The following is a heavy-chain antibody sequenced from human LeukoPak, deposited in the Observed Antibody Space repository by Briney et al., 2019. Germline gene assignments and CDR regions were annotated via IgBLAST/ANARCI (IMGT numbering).Heavy chain of an antibody. Sequence: SETLSLTCTVSGGSISSYYWSWIRQPPGKGLEWIGYIYYSGSTNYNPSLKSRVTISVDTSKNQFSLKLSSVTAADTAVYYCARSADGYSSGTIGYWGQGTLVTVSS. V-gene: IGHV4-59*01. J-gene: IGHJ4*02. CDR1: GGSISSYY. CDR2: IYYSGST. D-gene: IGHD6-19*01. CDR3: ARSADGYSSGTIGY.